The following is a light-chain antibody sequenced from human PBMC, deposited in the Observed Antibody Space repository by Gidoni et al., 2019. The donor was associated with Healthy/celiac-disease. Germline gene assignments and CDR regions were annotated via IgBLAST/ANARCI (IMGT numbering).Light chain of an antibody. V-gene: IGKV1-39*01. J-gene: IGKJ4*01. CDR2: AAS. Sequence: DIQMTQSPSSLSASVGDRVTITCRASQSISSYLKWYQQKPGKAPKLLIYAASSMQSGIPARFSGSGSGTDFTLTISSLQPEDFAAYYCQQSYSSGLTFGGGTKVEIK. CDR3: QQSYSSGLT. CDR1: QSISSY.